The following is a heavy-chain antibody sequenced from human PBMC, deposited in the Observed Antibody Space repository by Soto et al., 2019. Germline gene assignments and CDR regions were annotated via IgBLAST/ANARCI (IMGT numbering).Heavy chain of an antibody. V-gene: IGHV4-59*01. CDR1: GGTSVSYY. CDR2: IYYSGST. Sequence: SQTMSVTCTVAGGTSVSYYWSWISKTPGKGLEWIGYIYYSGSTNYNPSLKSRVTISVDTSKNQFSLKLSSVTAADTAVYYCVRDIAAAGTYHWFDPWGQGTLVTVSS. J-gene: IGHJ5*02. CDR3: VRDIAAAGTYHWFDP. D-gene: IGHD6-13*01.